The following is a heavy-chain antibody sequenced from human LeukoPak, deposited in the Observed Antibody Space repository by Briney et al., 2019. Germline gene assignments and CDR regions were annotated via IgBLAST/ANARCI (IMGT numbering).Heavy chain of an antibody. D-gene: IGHD3-3*01. Sequence: SETLSLTCTVSGYSIRSGYYWSWIRPPPGKGLERIGEINHSGSTNYNPSLKSRVTISVDTTKNQFSLKLSSVTAADTAVYYCARRFLDWLWPGYYNYYMDVWGQGITVTVSS. CDR2: INHSGST. CDR3: ARRFLDWLWPGYYNYYMDV. CDR1: GYSIRSGYY. J-gene: IGHJ6*03. V-gene: IGHV4-34*01.